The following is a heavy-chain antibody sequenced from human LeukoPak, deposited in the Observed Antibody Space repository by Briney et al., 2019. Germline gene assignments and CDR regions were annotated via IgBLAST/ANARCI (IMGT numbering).Heavy chain of an antibody. J-gene: IGHJ3*02. Sequence: ASVKVSCKASGYTFIGYYMHWVRQAPGQGLEWMGWINPNSGGTNYAQKFQGRVTMTRDTSISTAYMELSPVTAADTAVYYCAGQGVSTSSWGTYTDAFDIWAQGTLVTVSS. CDR1: GYTFIGYY. D-gene: IGHD6-13*01. CDR2: INPNSGGT. CDR3: AGQGVSTSSWGTYTDAFDI. V-gene: IGHV1-2*02.